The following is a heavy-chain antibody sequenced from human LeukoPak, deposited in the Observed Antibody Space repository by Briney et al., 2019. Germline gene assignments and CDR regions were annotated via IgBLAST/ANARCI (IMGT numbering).Heavy chain of an antibody. Sequence: ASVEVSCKVSGYTLTELSMHWVRQAPGKGLEWMGGFDPEDGETIYAQKFQGRVTMTEDTSTDTAYMELSSLRSEGTAVYYCATGYYYDSSGPPFDYWGQGTLVTVSS. CDR1: GYTLTELS. J-gene: IGHJ4*02. CDR2: FDPEDGET. V-gene: IGHV1-24*01. CDR3: ATGYYYDSSGPPFDY. D-gene: IGHD3-22*01.